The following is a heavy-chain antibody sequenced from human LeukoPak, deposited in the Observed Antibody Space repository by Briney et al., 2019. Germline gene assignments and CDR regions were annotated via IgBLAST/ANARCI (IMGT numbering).Heavy chain of an antibody. CDR3: ARYDSGEFDY. V-gene: IGHV4-39*01. D-gene: IGHD3-10*01. CDR2: LYYRGST. J-gene: IGHJ4*02. Sequence: PWESLCLTCTVSGGSIRSSRYYWGWIRQPPGKGMGWIGNLYYRGSTYYNPPLKRRVPISGDKPKNQFSLQLRFVTAADTAVYYCARYDSGEFDYWGRGTQVIVSS. CDR1: GGSIRSSRYY.